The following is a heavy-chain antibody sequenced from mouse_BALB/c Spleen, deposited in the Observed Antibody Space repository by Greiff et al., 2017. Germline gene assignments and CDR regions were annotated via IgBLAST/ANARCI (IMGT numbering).Heavy chain of an antibody. CDR3: ARGPYGNFDY. V-gene: IGHV1-87*01. Sequence: VQLQQSGAELVRPGVSVKLSCKASGYTFTSYWMQWVKQRPGQGLEWIGAIYPGDGGTRYTQKFKGKATLTADKSSSTAYMQLSSLASEDSAVYYCARGPYGNFDYWGQGTTLTVSS. J-gene: IGHJ2*01. D-gene: IGHD2-1*01. CDR2: IYPGDGGT. CDR1: GYTFTSYW.